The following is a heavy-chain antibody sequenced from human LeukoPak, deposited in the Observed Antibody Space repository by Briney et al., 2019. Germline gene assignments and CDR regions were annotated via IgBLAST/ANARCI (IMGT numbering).Heavy chain of an antibody. D-gene: IGHD3-16*01. CDR1: GFIFSNFA. V-gene: IGHV3-33*01. J-gene: IGHJ4*02. CDR3: ARRGSTGTGSYFFEY. Sequence: GGSLRLSCEASGFIFSNFAMHWVRQAPGKGLEWVAVVWYDGSKTLYGDSVRGRFTISRDNSKSTLYLEISSLRAEDTAVYYCARRGSTGTGSYFFEYWGQGMLVTVSS. CDR2: VWYDGSKT.